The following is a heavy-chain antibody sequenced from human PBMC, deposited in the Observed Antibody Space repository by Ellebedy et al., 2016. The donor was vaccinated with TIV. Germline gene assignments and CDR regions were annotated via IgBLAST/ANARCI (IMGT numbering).Heavy chain of an antibody. J-gene: IGHJ4*02. CDR1: GSSFTSYW. D-gene: IGHD6-19*01. CDR2: IDPSDSYT. CDR3: ARGDSSGWYFGY. V-gene: IGHV5-10-1*01. Sequence: GESLKISXKGSGSSFTSYWISWVRQMPGKGLEWMGRIDPSDSYTNYSPSFQGHVTISADKSISTAYLQWSSLKASDTAMYYCARGDSSGWYFGYWGQGTLVTVSS.